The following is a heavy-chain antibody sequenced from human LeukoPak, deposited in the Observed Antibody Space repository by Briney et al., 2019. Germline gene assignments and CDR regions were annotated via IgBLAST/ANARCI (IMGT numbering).Heavy chain of an antibody. CDR2: IWYDGSNK. J-gene: IGHJ4*02. V-gene: IGHV3-30*02. CDR1: GFTFRTFG. D-gene: IGHD1-26*01. CDR3: AKDSGSYLDY. Sequence: GGSLRLSCAASGFTFRTFGMHWVRQAPGKGLEWVAVIWYDGSNKYYVDSVKGRFTISRDNSKDTLYLQMNSLRAEDTAVYYCAKDSGSYLDYWGQGTLVTVSS.